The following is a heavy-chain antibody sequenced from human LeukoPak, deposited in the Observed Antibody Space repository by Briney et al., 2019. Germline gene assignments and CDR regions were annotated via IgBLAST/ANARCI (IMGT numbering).Heavy chain of an antibody. CDR1: GLTFSRYA. Sequence: HPGGSLRLSCAASGLTFSRYAMHWVRRAPGKGLEWVAVISYDGSNKYYADSVKGRFTISRDTSKNTLYLQMNSLRAEDTAVYYCAKNIGAAGTPASYYYYGMDVWGQGTTVTVSS. CDR2: ISYDGSNK. D-gene: IGHD6-13*01. J-gene: IGHJ6*02. V-gene: IGHV3-30*18. CDR3: AKNIGAAGTPASYYYYGMDV.